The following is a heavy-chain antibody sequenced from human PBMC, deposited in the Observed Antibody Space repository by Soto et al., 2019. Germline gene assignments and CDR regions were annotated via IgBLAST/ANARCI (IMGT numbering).Heavy chain of an antibody. D-gene: IGHD6-13*01. V-gene: IGHV3-74*02. J-gene: IGHJ4*02. CDR3: ARAAYSSSWYADF. Sequence: EMQLVESGGGLVQPGESLRLSCAASGFTFSRCWMHWVRQCPEKGLVWVSHINTDGSNSNYADSVKGRFTISRDNAKNTLYLQMDGLEAEDTALYYCARAAYSSSWYADFWGQGTLVTVSS. CDR1: GFTFSRCW. CDR2: INTDGSNS.